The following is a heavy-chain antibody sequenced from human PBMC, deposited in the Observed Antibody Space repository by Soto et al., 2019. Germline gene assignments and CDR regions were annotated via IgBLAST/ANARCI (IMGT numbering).Heavy chain of an antibody. Sequence: NPSETLSLTCTVSGGSISSYYWSWIRQPPGKGLEWIGYIYYSGSTNYNPSLKSRVTISVDTSKNQFSLKLSSVTAADTAVYYCARVEPIYRGYYDFWSGPPPGYHYWGQGTLVTVSS. CDR2: IYYSGST. D-gene: IGHD3-3*01. V-gene: IGHV4-59*01. CDR1: GGSISSYY. CDR3: ARVEPIYRGYYDFWSGPPPGYHY. J-gene: IGHJ4*02.